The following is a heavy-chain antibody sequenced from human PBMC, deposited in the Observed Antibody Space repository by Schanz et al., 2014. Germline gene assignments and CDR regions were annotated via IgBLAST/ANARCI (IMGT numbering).Heavy chain of an antibody. D-gene: IGHD6-19*01. J-gene: IGHJ4*02. Sequence: QVQLVPSGAEVKKPGASVKVSCKASGYTFTDYGVIWVRQAPGQGLEWMGWISTSNGNTNYIQKLQGRVTMTTDTSTSTAYMELRSLRSDDTAVYYCARGGYSSGWYDRDIAHFDYWGQGTLVTVSS. CDR1: GYTFTDYG. V-gene: IGHV1-18*01. CDR2: ISTSNGNT. CDR3: ARGGYSSGWYDRDIAHFDY.